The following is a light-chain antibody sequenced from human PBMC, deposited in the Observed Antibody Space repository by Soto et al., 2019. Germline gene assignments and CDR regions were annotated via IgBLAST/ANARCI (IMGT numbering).Light chain of an antibody. CDR1: SSDIGTYKY. Sequence: QSALTQPASVSGSPGQAITISCTGTSSDIGTYKYVSWYQQHPGKAPKLIIYEVINRPSGVSNRFSGSKSGNTASLTISGLQAEDEADDYCSSYNISSSLLLFGSGTKLTVL. CDR2: EVI. CDR3: SSYNISSSLLL. J-gene: IGLJ1*01. V-gene: IGLV2-14*01.